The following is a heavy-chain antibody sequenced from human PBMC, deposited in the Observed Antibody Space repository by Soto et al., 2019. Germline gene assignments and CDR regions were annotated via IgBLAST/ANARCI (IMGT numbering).Heavy chain of an antibody. CDR2: IWYDGSNK. Sequence: QVQLVESGGGVVQPGRSLRLSCAASGFTFSSYGMHWVRQAPGKGLEWVAVIWYDGSNKYYADSVKGRFTISRDNSKNTLYLQMNSLRAEDTAVYYCARGHCSSTSCYGIRYYYGMDVWGQGTTVTVSS. CDR1: GFTFSSYG. V-gene: IGHV3-33*01. D-gene: IGHD2-2*01. CDR3: ARGHCSSTSCYGIRYYYGMDV. J-gene: IGHJ6*02.